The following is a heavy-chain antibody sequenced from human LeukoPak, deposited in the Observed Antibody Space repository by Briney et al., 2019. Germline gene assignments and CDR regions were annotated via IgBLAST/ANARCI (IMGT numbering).Heavy chain of an antibody. CDR3: AKDLGSSGQGWFDP. CDR2: ISYDGSNE. J-gene: IGHJ5*02. Sequence: PGGSLRLPCAASGFTFSSYGMHWVRQAPGKGLEWVAVISYDGSNEYYADSVKGRFTISRDNPKNTLFLQMNSLRAEDTAVYYCAKDLGSSGQGWFDPWGQGTLVTVSS. V-gene: IGHV3-30*18. D-gene: IGHD3-22*01. CDR1: GFTFSSYG.